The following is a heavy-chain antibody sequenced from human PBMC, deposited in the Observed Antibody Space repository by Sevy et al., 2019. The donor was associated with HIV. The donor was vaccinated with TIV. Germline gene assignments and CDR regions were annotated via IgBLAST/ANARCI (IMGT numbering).Heavy chain of an antibody. CDR2: ISDDANNK. CDR3: GRDGSLGDYFDY. V-gene: IGHV3-30-3*01. CDR1: GFIFSDYA. D-gene: IGHD6-19*01. J-gene: IGHJ4*02. Sequence: GGSLRLSCAVSGFIFSDYAMHWVRQAPGKGLEWVAVISDDANNKYYADSAKGRFTISGDNSKNTLYLQMHSLRAEDTAVYYCGRDGSLGDYFDYWGQGTLVTVSS.